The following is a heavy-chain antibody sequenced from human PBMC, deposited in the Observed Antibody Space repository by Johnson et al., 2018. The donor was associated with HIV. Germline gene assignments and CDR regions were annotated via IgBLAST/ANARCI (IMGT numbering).Heavy chain of an antibody. V-gene: IGHV3-15*01. CDR1: GFTFDDYT. CDR2: IKSKTDGGTT. CDR3: TTEVMEWELQVGWTRAFDI. Sequence: VQLVESGGVVVQPGGSLRLSCAASGFTFDDYTMHWVRQAPGKGLEWVGRIKSKTDGGTTDYAAPVKGRFTISSDDSKSRVYLQMNSLKTEDTAVYYCTTEVMEWELQVGWTRAFDIWGQGTMVTVSS. J-gene: IGHJ3*02. D-gene: IGHD1-26*01.